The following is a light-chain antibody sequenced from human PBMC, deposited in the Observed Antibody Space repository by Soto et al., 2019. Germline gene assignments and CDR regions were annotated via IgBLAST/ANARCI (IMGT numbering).Light chain of an antibody. J-gene: IGKJ1*01. CDR3: QRSGRSPPSWT. CDR1: QSVSSNY. V-gene: IGKV3-20*01. Sequence: EIVLTQSPGTLSLSPGERATLSCRASQSVSSNYLAWYQQKPGQPPRLLISDASSRATGIPDRFSGSGAGTDFPLTLSRLDPEDFAVYYCQRSGRSPPSWTFGQGTKVEIK. CDR2: DAS.